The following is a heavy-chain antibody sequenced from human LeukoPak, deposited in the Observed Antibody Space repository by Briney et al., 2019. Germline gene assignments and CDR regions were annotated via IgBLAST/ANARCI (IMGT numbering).Heavy chain of an antibody. D-gene: IGHD3-3*01. CDR2: IIPIFGTA. CDR3: ARAGVISTYYDFWSGYDY. J-gene: IGHJ4*02. CDR1: GGTFSSYA. Sequence: ASVKVSCKASGGTFSSYAISWVRQAPGQGLEWMGGIIPIFGTANYAQKFQGRVTITADESTSTAYMELSSLRSEDTAVYYCARAGVISTYYDFWSGYDYWGQGTLVTVSS. V-gene: IGHV1-69*13.